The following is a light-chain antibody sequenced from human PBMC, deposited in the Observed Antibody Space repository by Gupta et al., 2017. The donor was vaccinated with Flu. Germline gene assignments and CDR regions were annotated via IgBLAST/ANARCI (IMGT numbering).Light chain of an antibody. Sequence: SFVLTQRPSVSVAPGQTPIILCEGDNIVGKYGHWYYQQPGQAPVLVVDDESDRPSRIPPRFSCGTNCNTATFIINAGHHTGEADDYYQVSVSNSEPHVLFGGGTKLTVL. CDR1: NIVGKY. J-gene: IGLJ2*01. V-gene: IGLV3-21*02. CDR3: QVSVSNSEPHVL. CDR2: DES.